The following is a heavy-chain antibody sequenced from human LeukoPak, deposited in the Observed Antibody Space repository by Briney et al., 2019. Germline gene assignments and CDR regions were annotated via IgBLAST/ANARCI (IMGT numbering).Heavy chain of an antibody. J-gene: IGHJ6*03. CDR3: ARARGSRVDYMDV. Sequence: GASVTVSFTASGYTFTGYYNHWVRQAPAQGLEWMGWINPNSGGTDNAQKFQCRVTMTRDTSISTAYMELSRLRSDDTAVYYCARARGSRVDYMDVWGKGTTVTVSS. D-gene: IGHD3-16*01. CDR1: GYTFTGYY. V-gene: IGHV1-2*02. CDR2: INPNSGGT.